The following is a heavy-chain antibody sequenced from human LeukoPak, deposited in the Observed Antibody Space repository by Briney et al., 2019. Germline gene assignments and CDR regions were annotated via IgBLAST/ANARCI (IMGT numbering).Heavy chain of an antibody. J-gene: IGHJ5*02. Sequence: SETLSLTCTVSGGSIGSYYWSWIRQPPGKGLEWIGYIYTSGSTNYNPSLKSRVTISVDTSKNQFSLKLSSVTAADTAVYYCARRHSSSGGHNWFDPWGQGTLVTVSS. V-gene: IGHV4-4*09. D-gene: IGHD6-13*01. CDR2: IYTSGST. CDR3: ARRHSSSGGHNWFDP. CDR1: GGSIGSYY.